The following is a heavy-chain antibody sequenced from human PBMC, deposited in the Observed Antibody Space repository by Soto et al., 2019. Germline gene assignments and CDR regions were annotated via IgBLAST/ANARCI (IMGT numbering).Heavy chain of an antibody. J-gene: IGHJ6*03. Sequence: QVQLQQWGAGLLKPSETLSLTCAVYGGSFSGYYWSWIRQPPGKGLEWIGEINHSGSTNYNPSLKSRVTISVDTSKNPFSPKLSSVTAADTAVYYCARGLPYYYGSGTKEYSPYYYYMDVWGKGTTVTVSS. CDR3: ARGLPYYYGSGTKEYSPYYYYMDV. CDR2: INHSGST. D-gene: IGHD3-10*01. V-gene: IGHV4-34*01. CDR1: GGSFSGYY.